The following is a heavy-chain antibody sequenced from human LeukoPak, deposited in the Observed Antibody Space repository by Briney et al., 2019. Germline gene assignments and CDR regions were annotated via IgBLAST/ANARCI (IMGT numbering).Heavy chain of an antibody. Sequence: GGSLTLSCAASEFTFSSYDMSWVRQTLGKGLEWVGLIKSKTDGGTTDYAAPVKGRFTISRDDSKNTLYLQMNRLKTEDTAMYYCTTERTDAFDVWGQGTMVTVSS. CDR1: EFTFSSYD. V-gene: IGHV3-15*01. J-gene: IGHJ3*01. CDR2: IKSKTDGGTT. CDR3: TTERTDAFDV.